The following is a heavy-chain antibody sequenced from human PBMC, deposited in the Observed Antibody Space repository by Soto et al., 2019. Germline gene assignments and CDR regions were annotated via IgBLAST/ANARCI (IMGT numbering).Heavy chain of an antibody. D-gene: IGHD6-13*01. J-gene: IGHJ2*01. CDR3: ARDRGEYTSSWFWYFSH. Sequence: SETLSLTCSVSGASISSYNWNWVRQSAGKGPEWVGRLNIAGTINYNPSLKSRITMSMDTPKNQISLHLRSVTAADTAMYYCARDRGEYTSSWFWYFSHWGHGTLVTVSS. V-gene: IGHV4-4*07. CDR2: LNIAGTI. CDR1: GASISSYN.